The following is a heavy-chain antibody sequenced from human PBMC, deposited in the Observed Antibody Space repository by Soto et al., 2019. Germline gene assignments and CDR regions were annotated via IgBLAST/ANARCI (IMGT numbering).Heavy chain of an antibody. J-gene: IGHJ4*02. CDR3: ARNGRDGYNYVGY. Sequence: PSETLSLTCTVSGGSISSDYWSWIRQPPGKGLEWIGYIYYNGRTTYNPSLDSRVTISLDTSKAQFSLKLSSVTAADTAVYYCARNGRDGYNYVGYWGQGTLVTVSS. CDR2: IYYNGRT. CDR1: GGSISSDY. D-gene: IGHD5-12*01. V-gene: IGHV4-59*08.